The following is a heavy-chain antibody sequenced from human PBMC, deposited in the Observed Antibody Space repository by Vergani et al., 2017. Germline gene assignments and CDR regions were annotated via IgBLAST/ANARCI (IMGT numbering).Heavy chain of an antibody. D-gene: IGHD3-10*01. CDR3: ARQNPYGWAHVDF. V-gene: IGHV4-38-2*01. CDR1: GYSVGSGYY. Sequence: QVDLQESGPGLVKSSETLSLNCAASGYSVGSGYYWGWIRQPPGRGLEWIGCAHRNGNTYYTSSLRSRATIARDTSKNQFSLRLTSVTAADTAVYYCARQNPYGWAHVDFWGRGVLVTVSA. J-gene: IGHJ4*02. CDR2: AHRNGNT.